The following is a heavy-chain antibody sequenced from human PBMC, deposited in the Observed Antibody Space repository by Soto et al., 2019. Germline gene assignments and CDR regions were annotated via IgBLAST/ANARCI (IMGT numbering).Heavy chain of an antibody. CDR3: AKRSLSTYCHGASRYSPCDY. V-gene: IGHV3-23*01. D-gene: IGHD2-15*01. J-gene: IGHJ4*02. CDR1: GFTFSNYA. CDR2: ISVPDGST. Sequence: EVQLLESGGGLVQPGGSLRLSCAASGFTFSNYAMSWVRQAPGKGLDWVSTISVPDGSTYYADSVKGRFTISRDTSKNTLYLQMNSLRAEDTAIYYCAKRSLSTYCHGASRYSPCDYLGQGTLVTVSS.